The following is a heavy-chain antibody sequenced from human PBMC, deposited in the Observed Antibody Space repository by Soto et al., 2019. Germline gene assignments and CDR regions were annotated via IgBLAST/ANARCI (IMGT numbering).Heavy chain of an antibody. V-gene: IGHV4-59*01. CDR2: IFYSGVT. CDR1: GGSISGYY. Sequence: AETLSLTCAFSGGSISGYYWTWVRQPPGKELEWIGYIFYSGVTNYNPSLKSRVTLSVDTSKNQFSLKLRSVTAEDTAVYYCARVGSSGWSPDYWGRGTLVTVSS. D-gene: IGHD6-19*01. CDR3: ARVGSSGWSPDY. J-gene: IGHJ4*02.